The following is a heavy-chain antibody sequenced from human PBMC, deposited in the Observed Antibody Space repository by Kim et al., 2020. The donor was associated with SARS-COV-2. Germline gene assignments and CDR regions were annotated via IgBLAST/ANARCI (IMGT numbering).Heavy chain of an antibody. J-gene: IGHJ5*02. V-gene: IGHV3-7*01. Sequence: EKYYIDSVKSRRTISRDNAKNLMYLQMSGLRAEDTAVYYCARDIRGTWFDPWGQGTLVTVSS. CDR2: EK. D-gene: IGHD3-16*01. CDR3: ARDIRGTWFDP.